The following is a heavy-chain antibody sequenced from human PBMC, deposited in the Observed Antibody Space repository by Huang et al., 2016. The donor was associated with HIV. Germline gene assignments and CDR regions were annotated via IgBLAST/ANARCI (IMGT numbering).Heavy chain of an antibody. CDR2: IYTSGRN. CDR3: ARGGELLWFGEPGGWFDP. D-gene: IGHD3-10*01. Sequence: QVQLQESGPGLVKPSETLSLTCTVSGGSISSYYWSWIRQPAGKGLAGIGRIYTSGRNNYNPSLKSRVTMAVDTSKNQCSLKRRSVTAADTAVYYWARGGELLWFGEPGGWFDPWGQGTLVTVSS. CDR1: GGSISSYY. V-gene: IGHV4-4*07. J-gene: IGHJ5*02.